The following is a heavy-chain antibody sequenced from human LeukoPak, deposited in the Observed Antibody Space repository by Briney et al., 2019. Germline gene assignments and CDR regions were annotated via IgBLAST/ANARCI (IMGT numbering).Heavy chain of an antibody. J-gene: IGHJ6*02. D-gene: IGHD2-2*01. CDR1: GFTFSSYA. CDR2: ISGSGGST. V-gene: IGHV3-23*01. CDR3: ARGLSDIVVVPAANTGLMRTKYYYGMDV. Sequence: GGSLRLSCADSGFTFSSYAMSWVRQAPGKGLEWVSAISGSGGSTYYADSVKGRFTISRDNSKNTLYLQMNSLRAEDTAVYYCARGLSDIVVVPAANTGLMRTKYYYGMDVWGQGTTVTVSS.